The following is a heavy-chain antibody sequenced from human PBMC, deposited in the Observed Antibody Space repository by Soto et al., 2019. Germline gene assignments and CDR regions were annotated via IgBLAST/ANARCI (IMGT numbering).Heavy chain of an antibody. J-gene: IGHJ6*02. V-gene: IGHV3-21*01. CDR2: ISSRSDI. Sequence: GGSLRLSCVGSGFTFSNFSINWVRQAPGKGLEWFSSISSRSDIYYADSLKGRFTISRDNAKNSVSLQMNSLRAEDTAVYYCAREYTAWPLAYGLDVWGQGTTVTVSS. CDR1: GFTFSNFS. D-gene: IGHD2-2*02. CDR3: AREYTAWPLAYGLDV.